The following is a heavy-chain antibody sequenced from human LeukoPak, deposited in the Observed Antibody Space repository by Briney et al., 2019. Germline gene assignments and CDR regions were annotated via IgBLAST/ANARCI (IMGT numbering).Heavy chain of an antibody. CDR3: AREDWYLDS. CDR1: GFTFSNYW. Sequence: PGGSLRLSCAASGFTFSNYWMHWVRQAPGKGLAWVSRLKSDGSNTGYADSVKGRFTISRDNAKSTLYLQMNSLRAEDTAVYYCAREDWYLDSWGQGTLVTVSS. V-gene: IGHV3-74*01. D-gene: IGHD3/OR15-3a*01. CDR2: LKSDGSNT. J-gene: IGHJ4*02.